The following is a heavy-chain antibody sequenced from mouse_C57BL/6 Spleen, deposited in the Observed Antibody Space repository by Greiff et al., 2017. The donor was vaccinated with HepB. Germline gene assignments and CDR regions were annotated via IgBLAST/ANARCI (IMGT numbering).Heavy chain of an antibody. V-gene: IGHV5-4*01. CDR2: ISYGGSYT. CDR3: ARDPDDYYYAMDY. D-gene: IGHD2-4*01. CDR1: GFTFSSYA. J-gene: IGHJ4*01. Sequence: EVQWVESGGGLVKPGGSLKLSCAASGFTFSSYAMSWVRQTPEKRLEWVATISYGGSYTYYPDNVKGRFTISRDNAKNNLYLQMSHLKSEDTAMYYCARDPDDYYYAMDYWGQGTSVTVSS.